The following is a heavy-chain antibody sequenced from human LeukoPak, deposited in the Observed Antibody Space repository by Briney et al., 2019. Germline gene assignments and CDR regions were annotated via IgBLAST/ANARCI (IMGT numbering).Heavy chain of an antibody. V-gene: IGHV3-23*01. CDR1: GFTFSSYA. Sequence: GGSLRLSCAASGFTFSSYAMSWVRQAPGKGLEWASAISGSGGSTYYADSVKGRFTISRDNSKNTPYLQMNSLRAEDTAAYYCAKKIEMATISHFDYWGQGTLVTVSS. CDR3: AKKIEMATISHFDY. J-gene: IGHJ4*02. D-gene: IGHD5-24*01. CDR2: ISGSGGST.